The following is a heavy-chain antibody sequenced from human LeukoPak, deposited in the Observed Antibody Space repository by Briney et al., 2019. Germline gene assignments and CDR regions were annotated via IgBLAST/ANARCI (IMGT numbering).Heavy chain of an antibody. D-gene: IGHD2-15*01. Sequence: SETLSLTCTVSGGSISGSSYYWGWIRQPPGKGLEWIGSIYYSGSTYYNPSLRSRVTISVDTSKNQFSLKLSSVTAADTAVYYCASFYCSGGSCYQYYYYYYMGVWGKGTTVTISS. V-gene: IGHV4-39*01. J-gene: IGHJ6*03. CDR1: GGSISGSSYY. CDR2: IYYSGST. CDR3: ASFYCSGGSCYQYYYYYYMGV.